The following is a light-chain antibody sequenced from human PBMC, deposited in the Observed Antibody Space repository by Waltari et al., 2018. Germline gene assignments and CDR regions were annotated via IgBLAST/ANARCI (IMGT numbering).Light chain of an antibody. CDR3: QQYDGIVVT. Sequence: DIVLTQSPGTLSLSPGESATISCSASQSVSSISLTLYQQKLGQAPRLLIYGTSSRATGIPDRFSGSGSGTDFTLTISRLEPEDFAVYYCQQYDGIVVTFGGGTKVEI. V-gene: IGKV3-20*01. CDR2: GTS. CDR1: QSVSSIS. J-gene: IGKJ4*01.